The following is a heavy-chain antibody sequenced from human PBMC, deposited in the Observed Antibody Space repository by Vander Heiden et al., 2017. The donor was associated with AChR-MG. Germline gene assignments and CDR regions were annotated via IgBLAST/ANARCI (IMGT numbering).Heavy chain of an antibody. CDR3: AKDEAALRLGIDY. CDR1: GFTFDDYA. D-gene: IGHD6-6*01. V-gene: IGHV3-9*01. CDR2: ISWNSGSI. J-gene: IGHJ4*02. Sequence: EVQLVESGGGLVQPGWSLRLFCSSSGFTFDDYAMHWVRQAPGKGLEWVSGISWNSGSIGYADSVKGRFTISRDNAKNSLYLQMNSLRAEDTALYYCAKDEAALRLGIDYWGQGTLVTVSS.